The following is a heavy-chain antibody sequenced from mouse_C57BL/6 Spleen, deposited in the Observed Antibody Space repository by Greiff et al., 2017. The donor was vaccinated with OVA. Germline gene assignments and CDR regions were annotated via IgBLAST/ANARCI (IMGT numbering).Heavy chain of an antibody. CDR1: GYSITSGYY. CDR3: ARDYYGSRYGYFDV. CDR2: ISYDGSN. V-gene: IGHV3-6*01. J-gene: IGHJ1*03. Sequence: VQLKESGPGLVKPSQSLSLTCSVTGYSITSGYYWNWIRQFPGNKLEWMGYISYDGSNNYNPSLKNRISITRDTSKNQFFLKLNSVTTEDTATYYGARDYYGSRYGYFDVWGTGTTVTVSS. D-gene: IGHD1-1*01.